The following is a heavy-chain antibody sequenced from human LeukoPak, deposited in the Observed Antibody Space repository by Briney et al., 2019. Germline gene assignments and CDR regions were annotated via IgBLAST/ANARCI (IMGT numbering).Heavy chain of an antibody. D-gene: IGHD2-2*01. V-gene: IGHV3-23*01. CDR2: ISGSGDTT. J-gene: IGHJ4*02. Sequence: RGSLRLSCAASGFTFRSYAMSWVRQAPGKGLEWVSAISGSGDTTYYADSVKGRFTISRDNSKNTLYLQMNSLRPEDTAVYYCAKVGARGCSSSTCFIYWGQGTLVTVSS. CDR3: AKVGARGCSSSTCFIY. CDR1: GFTFRSYA.